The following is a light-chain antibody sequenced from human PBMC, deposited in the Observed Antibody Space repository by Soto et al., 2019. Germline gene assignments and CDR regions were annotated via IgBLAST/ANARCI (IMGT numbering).Light chain of an antibody. Sequence: EISMTQFPAILSASPGGGATLSCRAAQDVTTNFARYQLRRGQPPRLLIYDIYTRATGVQARFSGSGSGTEFTLTIRGLQSEDFALYFCKQYNNWPFSFGPGTRLEI. CDR1: QDVTTN. CDR3: KQYNNWPFS. CDR2: DIY. J-gene: IGKJ5*01. V-gene: IGKV3-15*01.